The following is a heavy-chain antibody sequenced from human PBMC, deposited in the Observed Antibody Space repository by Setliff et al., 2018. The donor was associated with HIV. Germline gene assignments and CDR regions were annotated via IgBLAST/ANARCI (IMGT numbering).Heavy chain of an antibody. CDR1: GFTFSTYA. CDR2: ISGWGGST. Sequence: PGGSLRLSCAASGFTFSTYAMNWVRQAPGKGLEWVSGISGWGGSTYNAAPVKGRFTISRDDSKNTLYLQMKSLKTEDTAVYYCTTEVFRQWLVGDYWGQGTLVTVSS. J-gene: IGHJ4*02. D-gene: IGHD6-19*01. CDR3: TTEVFRQWLVGDY. V-gene: IGHV3-23*01.